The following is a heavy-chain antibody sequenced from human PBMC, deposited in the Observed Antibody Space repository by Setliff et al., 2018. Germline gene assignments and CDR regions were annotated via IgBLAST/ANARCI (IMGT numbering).Heavy chain of an antibody. CDR1: GYTFISYG. V-gene: IGHV1-18*01. Sequence: GASVKVSCKASGYTFISYGISWLRQAPGQGFEWMGWIRTNNGKTEYSQKVQGRVTMTTDGSTSTIYMELRSLRSDDTAMYYCARDAPYTNTWRYFDHWGQGTLVTVSS. CDR3: ARDAPYTNTWRYFDH. J-gene: IGHJ4*02. CDR2: IRTNNGKT. D-gene: IGHD6-13*01.